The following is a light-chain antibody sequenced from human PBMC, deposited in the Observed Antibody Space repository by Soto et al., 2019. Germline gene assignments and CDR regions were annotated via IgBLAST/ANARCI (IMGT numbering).Light chain of an antibody. Sequence: TVLTQSPATLSLSQGERATLSCKASQSIGNSLGWFQQKPGQAPRLLIDDAFNRATGIPARFTGSGSGSDFTLIISSLEPEDFGVYYCRQRYNWPLTCGGGTKVEIK. CDR2: DAF. J-gene: IGKJ4*01. CDR3: RQRYNWPLT. V-gene: IGKV3-11*01. CDR1: QSIGNS.